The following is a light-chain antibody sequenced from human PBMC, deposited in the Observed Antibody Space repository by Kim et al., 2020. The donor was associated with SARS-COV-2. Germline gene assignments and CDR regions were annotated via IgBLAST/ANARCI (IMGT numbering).Light chain of an antibody. CDR1: SSDVGGYNY. CDR3: SSYTSSSTVV. Sequence: QSALTQPASVSGSPGQSITISCTGTSSDVGGYNYVSWYQQHPGKGPKLIIYDVNKRPSGVSNRFSGSKSGNTASLTISGLQAEDEADYYCSSYTSSSTVVFGGGTQLTVL. V-gene: IGLV2-14*01. CDR2: DVN. J-gene: IGLJ2*01.